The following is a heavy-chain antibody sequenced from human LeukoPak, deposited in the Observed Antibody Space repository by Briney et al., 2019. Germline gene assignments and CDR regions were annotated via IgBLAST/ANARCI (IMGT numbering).Heavy chain of an antibody. CDR3: AKVGLGDYGDYGWFDP. Sequence: GGSLRLSCAASGFTFSTYAMSWVRQAPGKGLEWVSAILGGGSTYYADSVKGRFTISRDNSKNTLYLQMNSLRAEDTAVYYCAKVGLGDYGDYGWFDPWGQGTLVTVSS. CDR1: GFTFSTYA. J-gene: IGHJ5*02. V-gene: IGHV3-23*01. D-gene: IGHD4-17*01. CDR2: ILGGGST.